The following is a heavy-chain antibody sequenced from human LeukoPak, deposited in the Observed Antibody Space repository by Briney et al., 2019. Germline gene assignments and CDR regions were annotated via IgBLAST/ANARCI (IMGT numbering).Heavy chain of an antibody. CDR3: ARDRKDYGDYEGFNY. D-gene: IGHD4-17*01. V-gene: IGHV1-69*06. J-gene: IGHJ4*02. CDR2: IIPIFGTA. CDR1: GYTFTGYY. Sequence: SVKVSCKASGYTFTGYYMHWVRQAPGQGLEWMGGIIPIFGTANYAQKFQGRVTITADKSTSTAYMELSSLRSEDTAVYYCARDRKDYGDYEGFNYWGQGTLVTVSS.